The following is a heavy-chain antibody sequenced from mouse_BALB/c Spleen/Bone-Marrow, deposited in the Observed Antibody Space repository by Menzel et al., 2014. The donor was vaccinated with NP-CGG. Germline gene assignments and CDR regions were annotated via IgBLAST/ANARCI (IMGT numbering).Heavy chain of an antibody. Sequence: QVQLKESGPELVKPGASVMISCKASGYTFTSYYIHWVKQRPGQGLEWIGWIYPGNVNTKYNEKFKGKATLTADKSSSTAYLQLSSLTSEDSAVYFCARWPYYWGQGTTLTASS. V-gene: IGHV1S56*01. J-gene: IGHJ2*01. CDR3: ARWPYY. CDR2: IYPGNVNT. CDR1: GYTFTSYY.